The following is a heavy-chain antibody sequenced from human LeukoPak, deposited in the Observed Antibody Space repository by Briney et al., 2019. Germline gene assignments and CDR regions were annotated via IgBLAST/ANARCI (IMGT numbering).Heavy chain of an antibody. D-gene: IGHD6-6*01. CDR3: ARDYSSSSVGIDY. CDR1: GGSISSGSYY. Sequence: SETLSLTCTVSGGSISSGSYYWSWIRQPAGKGLEWIGRIYTSGSTNYNPSLKSRVTISVDTSKNQFSLKLSSVTAADTAVYYCARDYSSSSVGIDYWGQGTLVTVSS. V-gene: IGHV4-61*02. CDR2: IYTSGST. J-gene: IGHJ4*02.